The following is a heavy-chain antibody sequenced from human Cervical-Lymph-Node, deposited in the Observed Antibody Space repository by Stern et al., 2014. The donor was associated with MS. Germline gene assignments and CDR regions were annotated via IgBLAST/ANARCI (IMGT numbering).Heavy chain of an antibody. CDR2: ISSSSTYI. CDR3: ASGGLGV. V-gene: IGHV3-21*01. D-gene: IGHD3-16*01. CDR1: GLTFSSQS. J-gene: IGHJ3*01. Sequence: EVQLEESGGGLVKPGGSLRLSCAASGLTFSSQSMNWVRQAPGQGLEWVSSISSSSTYIFYADSVKGRSTISRDDAKNSLFLQMSSLRVEDTAVYYCASGGLGVWGQGTMVTVST.